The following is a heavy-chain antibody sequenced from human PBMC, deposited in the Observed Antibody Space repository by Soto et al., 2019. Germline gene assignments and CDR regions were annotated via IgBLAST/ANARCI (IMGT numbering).Heavy chain of an antibody. Sequence: QVQLVQSGAEVKKPGSSVKVSCKASGGTFSSYLIAWVRQSPGRGLEWMGGIMPIFAATTYAQRFQGRLTISAEKSTATAHMGLSSLTSEDTAVYYCARLGSEGLLGGGDFWGQGTLVTVSA. D-gene: IGHD2-15*01. V-gene: IGHV1-69*06. CDR2: IMPIFAAT. CDR3: ARLGSEGLLGGGDF. J-gene: IGHJ4*02. CDR1: GGTFSSYL.